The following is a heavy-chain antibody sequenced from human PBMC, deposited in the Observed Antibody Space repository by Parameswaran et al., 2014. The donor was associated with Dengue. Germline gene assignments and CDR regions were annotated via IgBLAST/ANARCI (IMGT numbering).Heavy chain of an antibody. CDR3: ARDRVPKAYYFDY. V-gene: IGHV1-46*03. Sequence: WVRQAPGQGLEWMGIINPSGGSTSYAQKFQGRVTMTRDTSTSTVYMELSSLRSEDTAVYYCARDRVPKAYYFDYWGQGTLVTVSS. D-gene: IGHD3-10*01. CDR2: INPSGGST. J-gene: IGHJ4*02.